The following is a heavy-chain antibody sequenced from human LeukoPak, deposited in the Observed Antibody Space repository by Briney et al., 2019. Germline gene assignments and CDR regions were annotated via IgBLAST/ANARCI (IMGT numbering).Heavy chain of an antibody. CDR1: GGSISCSSYY. CDR3: ARRAAAVRSSHMDV. D-gene: IGHD6-13*01. V-gene: IGHV4-39*01. CDR2: IYYSGST. J-gene: IGHJ6*03. Sequence: PSETLSLTSTVSGGSISCSSYYWGWIRQPPGKGLEWIGSIYYSGSTYYNPSLKSRVTISVDTSKNQFSLKLSSVTAADTAVYYCARRAAAVRSSHMDVWGKGTTVTVSS.